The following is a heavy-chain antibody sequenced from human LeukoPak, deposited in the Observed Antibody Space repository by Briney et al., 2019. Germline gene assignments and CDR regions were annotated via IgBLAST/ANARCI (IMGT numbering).Heavy chain of an antibody. D-gene: IGHD3-10*01. CDR2: SDPKSGAT. J-gene: IGHJ4*02. Sequence: ASVKVSCKTSGYTFTSYYIHWLRQAPGQRFEWVGWSDPKSGATKYEHFQGRVTMTRDTSISTAYMKLSRLTSDDTAVYYCARGNFYDNKGYSPELRYWGQGTLVTVSS. CDR3: ARGNFYDNKGYSPELRY. V-gene: IGHV1-2*02. CDR1: GYTFTSYY.